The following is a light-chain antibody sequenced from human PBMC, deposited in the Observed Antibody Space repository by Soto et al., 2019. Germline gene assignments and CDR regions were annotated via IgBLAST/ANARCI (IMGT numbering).Light chain of an antibody. CDR2: DVS. CDR1: SSDIGGYNY. CDR3: SSYTITTTPVI. V-gene: IGLV2-14*01. Sequence: QSVLTQPASVSGSPGQSITISCTGTSSDIGGYNYVSWYQQHPGTAPKLIISDVSNRPSGVSNRFSGSRSGNTASLTISGLQAEDEADYYCSSYTITTTPVIFGGGTKLTVL. J-gene: IGLJ2*01.